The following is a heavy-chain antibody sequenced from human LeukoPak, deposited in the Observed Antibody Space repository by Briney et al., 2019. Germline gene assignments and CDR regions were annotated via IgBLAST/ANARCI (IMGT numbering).Heavy chain of an antibody. J-gene: IGHJ5*02. Sequence: GGSLRLSCAASGFTFSSYAMSWVRQAPGKGLEWVSAIRGSGGSTYYADSVKGRFTISRDNSKNTLYLQMNSLRAEDTAVYYCAKDTLVATITPSGSDPWGQGTLVTVSS. V-gene: IGHV3-23*01. D-gene: IGHD5-12*01. CDR2: IRGSGGST. CDR3: AKDTLVATITPSGSDP. CDR1: GFTFSSYA.